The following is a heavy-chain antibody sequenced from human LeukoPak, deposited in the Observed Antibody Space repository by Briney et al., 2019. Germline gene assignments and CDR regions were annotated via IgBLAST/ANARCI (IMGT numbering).Heavy chain of an antibody. V-gene: IGHV1-69*13. D-gene: IGHD2-15*01. Sequence: GASVKVSCKASGGTFSSYAISWVRQAPGQGLEWMGGIIPIFGTANYAQKFQGRVTITADESTSTAYMELSSLRSEDTAVYYCARDEGRRYCSGGSYYRRYYYFDYWGQGTLVTVSS. CDR3: ARDEGRRYCSGGSYYRRYYYFDY. CDR2: IIPIFGTA. CDR1: GGTFSSYA. J-gene: IGHJ4*02.